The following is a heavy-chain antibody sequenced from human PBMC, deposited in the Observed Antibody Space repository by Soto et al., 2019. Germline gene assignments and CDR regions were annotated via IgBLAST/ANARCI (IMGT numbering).Heavy chain of an antibody. D-gene: IGHD2-15*01. Sequence: GGSLRLSCAASGFTFSGSAVHWVRQASGKGLEWVGRIRSKTNNYATAYAASVNGRFTISRDDSKNTAYLEMNSLKTEDTAMYYCAKDPGRCSGGSCYSGLFHWFDPWGQGTLVTVSS. CDR3: AKDPGRCSGGSCYSGLFHWFDP. V-gene: IGHV3-73*01. CDR2: IRSKTNNYAT. CDR1: GFTFSGSA. J-gene: IGHJ5*02.